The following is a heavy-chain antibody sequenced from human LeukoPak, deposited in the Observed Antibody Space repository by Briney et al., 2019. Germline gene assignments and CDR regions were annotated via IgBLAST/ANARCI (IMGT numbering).Heavy chain of an antibody. J-gene: IGHJ6*03. CDR1: GYTFTGYY. CDR2: INPNSGGT. D-gene: IGHD2-2*01. V-gene: IGHV1-2*02. CDR3: ARTPDIVVVPAVLGDYYYMDV. Sequence: ASVKVSRKASGYTFTGYYMHWVRQAPGQGLEWMGWINPNSGGTNYAQKFQGRVTMTRDTSISTAYMELSRLRSDDTAVYYCARTPDIVVVPAVLGDYYYMDVWGKGTTVTISS.